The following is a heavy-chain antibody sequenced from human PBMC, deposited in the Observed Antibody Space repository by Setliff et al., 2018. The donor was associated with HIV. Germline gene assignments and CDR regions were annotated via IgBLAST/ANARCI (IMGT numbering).Heavy chain of an antibody. D-gene: IGHD2-15*01. CDR1: GGSISTSY. J-gene: IGHJ3*02. CDR3: AREHCSGGSCNGFDI. CDR2: IYISGTT. Sequence: SETLSLTCTVSGGSISTSYWNWIRQPPGKGLEWIAYIYISGTTNYNPSLKSRVTISLDTSRNQFSLKLGSVTAADTAMYYCAREHCSGGSCNGFDIWGQGTMVNVSS. V-gene: IGHV4-4*09.